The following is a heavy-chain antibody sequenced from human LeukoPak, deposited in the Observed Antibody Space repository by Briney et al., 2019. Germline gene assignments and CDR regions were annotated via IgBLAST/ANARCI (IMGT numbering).Heavy chain of an antibody. V-gene: IGHV5-51*01. Sequence: GESLKISCKGSGYSFTSYWIDWVRQMPGKGLEWMGIIYPGDSDTRYSPSFQGQVTISADKSISTAYLQWSSLKASDTAMYYCARQIGVCSSTSCPESHYYYMDVWGKGTTVTVSS. CDR2: IYPGDSDT. D-gene: IGHD2-2*01. CDR3: ARQIGVCSSTSCPESHYYYMDV. CDR1: GYSFTSYW. J-gene: IGHJ6*03.